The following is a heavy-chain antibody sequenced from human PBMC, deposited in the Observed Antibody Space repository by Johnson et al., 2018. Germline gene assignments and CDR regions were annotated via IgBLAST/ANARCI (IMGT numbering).Heavy chain of an antibody. V-gene: IGHV4-39*07. CDR2: IHYSGST. J-gene: IGHJ6*04. Sequence: QVQLLESGPGLVKPSETLSLTCTVSGGSISSSSYYWGWIRQPPGKGLEWIGSIHYSGSTYYNPSLKSRVTISVDTSKNQFSLKLSSVTAADTAVYYCAILGREDVLGKGTTVTVSS. D-gene: IGHD3-3*01. CDR3: AILGREDV. CDR1: GGSISSSSYY.